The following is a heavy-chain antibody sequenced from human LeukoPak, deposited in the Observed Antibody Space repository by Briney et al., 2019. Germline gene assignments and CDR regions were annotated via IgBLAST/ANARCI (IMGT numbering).Heavy chain of an antibody. CDR2: IYYSGNT. D-gene: IGHD2-2*02. Sequence: PSQTLSLTCTVAGGSISSGGYYWNWVRQHPGKGQEWIGYIYYSGNTYYNPSLKSRVTISLDTSKNQFSLKLSSVTAADTAVYYCARGRCSSSSCYSDYYYGMDLWGQGTTVTVSS. V-gene: IGHV4-31*03. J-gene: IGHJ6*02. CDR3: ARGRCSSSSCYSDYYYGMDL. CDR1: GGSISSGGYY.